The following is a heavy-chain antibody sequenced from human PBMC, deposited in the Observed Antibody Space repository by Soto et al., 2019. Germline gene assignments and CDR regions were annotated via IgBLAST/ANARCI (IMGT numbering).Heavy chain of an antibody. CDR2: IIPIFGTA. CDR1: GGTFSSYA. V-gene: IGHV1-69*13. D-gene: IGHD5-18*01. J-gene: IGHJ5*02. CDR3: AREGPMVTNWFDP. Sequence: VKVSCKASGGTFSSYAISWVRQAPGQGLEWMGGIIPIFGTANYAQKFQGRVTITADESTSTAYMELSSLRSEDTAVYYCAREGPMVTNWFDPWGQGTLVTVSS.